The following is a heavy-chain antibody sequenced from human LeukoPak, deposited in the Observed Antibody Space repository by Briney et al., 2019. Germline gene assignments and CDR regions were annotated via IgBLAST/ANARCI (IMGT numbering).Heavy chain of an antibody. D-gene: IGHD1-26*01. CDR3: ARDNGGSLDY. V-gene: IGHV3-7*01. J-gene: IGHJ4*02. CDR1: GFTFSTCW. Sequence: PGGSLRLSCAASGFTFSTCWMGWVRQAPGMGLEWVANINRDASTMHYVDSVKGRFTISRDNAKNSLSLQMNSLRAEDTALYYCARDNGGSLDYWGQGTLVTVSS. CDR2: INRDASTM.